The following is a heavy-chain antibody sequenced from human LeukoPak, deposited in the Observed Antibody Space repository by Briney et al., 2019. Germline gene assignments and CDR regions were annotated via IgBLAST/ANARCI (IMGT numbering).Heavy chain of an antibody. CDR1: GFTFSRYA. J-gene: IGHJ4*02. Sequence: GGSLRLSCAASGFTFSRYAMSWVRQAPGKGLEWVSGISGSGSRTYYADSVKGRFTISRDSSKNTLYLQMNSLRAEDTAVYSCAKGDISTNLPFDNWGQGTLVTVSS. V-gene: IGHV3-23*01. CDR3: AKGDISTNLPFDN. D-gene: IGHD3-22*01. CDR2: ISGSGSRT.